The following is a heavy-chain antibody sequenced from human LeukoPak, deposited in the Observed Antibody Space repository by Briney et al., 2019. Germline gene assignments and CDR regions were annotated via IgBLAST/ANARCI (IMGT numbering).Heavy chain of an antibody. J-gene: IGHJ4*02. Sequence: SETLSLTCTVSGGSISSSSYYWGWIRQPPGKGLEWIGSIYYSGSTYYNPSLKSRVTISVDTSKNQFSLKLSSVTAADAAVYYCASLNYDYVWGSYRVFDYWGQGTLVTVSS. CDR1: GGSISSSSYY. V-gene: IGHV4-39*01. CDR3: ASLNYDYVWGSYRVFDY. D-gene: IGHD3-16*02. CDR2: IYYSGST.